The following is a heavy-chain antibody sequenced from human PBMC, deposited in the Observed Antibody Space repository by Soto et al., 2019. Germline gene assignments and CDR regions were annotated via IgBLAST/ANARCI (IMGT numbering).Heavy chain of an antibody. V-gene: IGHV3-33*01. CDR1: GFTFSSYG. Sequence: QVQLVESGGGVVQPGRSLRLSCAAPGFTFSSYGMHWVRQAPGKGLEWVAVIWYDGSNKRYVDSVKGRFTISRGNSKNTLYLQMNSLRGEDTAVYYCAREGGGATDFDYWGQGTLVTVSS. J-gene: IGHJ4*02. CDR2: IWYDGSNK. CDR3: AREGGGATDFDY. D-gene: IGHD1-26*01.